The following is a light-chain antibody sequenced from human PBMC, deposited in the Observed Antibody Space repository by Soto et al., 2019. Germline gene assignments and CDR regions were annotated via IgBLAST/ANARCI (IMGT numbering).Light chain of an antibody. CDR2: AAS. Sequence: DIQMTQSPSSLSASVGDRVTITCRASQSISSYLNWYQQKPGKAPKLLIYAASSLQSGVPSRFSVSGSLTDFTLAISSLQPEDFATYYCEQSYSTPYTFGQGTKLEIK. CDR3: EQSYSTPYT. CDR1: QSISSY. J-gene: IGKJ2*01. V-gene: IGKV1-39*01.